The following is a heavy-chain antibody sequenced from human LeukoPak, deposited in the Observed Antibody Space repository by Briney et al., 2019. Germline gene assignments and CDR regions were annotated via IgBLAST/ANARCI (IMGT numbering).Heavy chain of an antibody. CDR1: GGSISSYY. CDR3: ARDSNGMDV. J-gene: IGHJ6*02. Sequence: SETLSLTCTVSGGSISSYYWSWLRQPPGKGLEWIGYIYYSGSTNYNPSLKSRVTISVDTSKNQFSLKLSSVTAADTAVYYCARDSNGMDVWGQGTTVTVSS. V-gene: IGHV4-59*01. CDR2: IYYSGST.